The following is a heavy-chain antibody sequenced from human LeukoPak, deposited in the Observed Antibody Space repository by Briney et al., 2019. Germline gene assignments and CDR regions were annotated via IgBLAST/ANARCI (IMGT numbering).Heavy chain of an antibody. V-gene: IGHV6-1*01. Sequence: SQTLSLTCVISGDSVSSNSAAWNWIRQSPSRGLEWLGRTYYRPKWYNDYAVSVKSRITINPDTSKNQFSLQLNSVTPEDTAVYYCARSPIAVAGTLFDYWGQGTLVTVSS. CDR1: GDSVSSNSAA. J-gene: IGHJ4*02. CDR2: TYYRPKWYN. CDR3: ARSPIAVAGTLFDY. D-gene: IGHD6-19*01.